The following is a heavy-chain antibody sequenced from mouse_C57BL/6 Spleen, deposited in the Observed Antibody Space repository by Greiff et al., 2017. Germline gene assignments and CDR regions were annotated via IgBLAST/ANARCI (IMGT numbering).Heavy chain of an antibody. J-gene: IGHJ3*01. CDR1: GYTFTSYW. Sequence: QVQLQQPGAELVKPGASVKMSCKASGYTFTSYWITWVKQRPGQGLEWIGDIYPGSGSTNYNEKFKSKATLTVDTSSSTAYMQLSSLTSEDSAVYYCARGTTVGAKEFADWGQGTLVTVSA. CDR3: ARGTTVGAKEFAD. V-gene: IGHV1-55*01. D-gene: IGHD1-1*01. CDR2: IYPGSGST.